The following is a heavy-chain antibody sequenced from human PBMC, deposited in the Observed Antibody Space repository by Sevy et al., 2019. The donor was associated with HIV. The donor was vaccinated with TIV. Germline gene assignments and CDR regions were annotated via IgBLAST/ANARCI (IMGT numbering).Heavy chain of an antibody. J-gene: IGHJ6*02. D-gene: IGHD3-10*01. Sequence: SETLSLTCAVSGGSISSGGYSWSWIRQPPGKGLEWIGYIYHSGSTYYNPSLKSRVTISVDRSKNQFSLKLSSVTAADTAVYYCARGKYYYGSGSYYNGYYGMDVWGQGTTVTVS. CDR1: GGSISSGGYS. CDR3: ARGKYYYGSGSYYNGYYGMDV. CDR2: IYHSGST. V-gene: IGHV4-30-2*01.